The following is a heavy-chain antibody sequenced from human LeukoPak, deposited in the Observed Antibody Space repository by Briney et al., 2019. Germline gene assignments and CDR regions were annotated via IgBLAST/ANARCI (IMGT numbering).Heavy chain of an antibody. V-gene: IGHV3-53*01. J-gene: IGHJ3*02. D-gene: IGHD1-14*01. CDR2: SYSDSNT. CDR1: GFTVSNNY. Sequence: PWGSLRLSWAASGFTVSNNYMGWVRQAPGKGLELVSISYSDSNTNYADSVKGRFTISRDTSQNTLSLQMNSLRAEDTAVYYCVRKNRDFNAAFDIWGQGTVVTVSS. CDR3: VRKNRDFNAAFDI.